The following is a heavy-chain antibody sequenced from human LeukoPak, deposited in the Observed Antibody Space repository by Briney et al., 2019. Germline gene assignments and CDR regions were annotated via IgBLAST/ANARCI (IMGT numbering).Heavy chain of an antibody. CDR1: GYTFTSYG. Sequence: ASVKVSCKASGYTFTSYGISWVRQAPGQGLEWMGWISAHNGNTNYAQKLQGRVTMTTDTSTSTAYMELRSLRSDDTAVYYCARKTEAYYYDSSGPFDYWGQGTLVTVSS. J-gene: IGHJ4*02. D-gene: IGHD3-22*01. CDR2: ISAHNGNT. CDR3: ARKTEAYYYDSSGPFDY. V-gene: IGHV1-18*01.